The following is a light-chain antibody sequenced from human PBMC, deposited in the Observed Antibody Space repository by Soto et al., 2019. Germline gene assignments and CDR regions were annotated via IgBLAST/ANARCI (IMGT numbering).Light chain of an antibody. J-gene: IGKJ3*01. CDR1: QSINSRS. CDR3: QLFGSSPGFT. CDR2: GAS. V-gene: IGKV3-20*01. Sequence: EIVVTQSPGTLSLSPGERVTLSCRASQSINSRSLAWYQQKPGQAPWLLIYGASGRATGIPDMFSGSGSGIDLTLTISSMEPEVFAVYYCQLFGSSPGFTFGPGTIVDNK.